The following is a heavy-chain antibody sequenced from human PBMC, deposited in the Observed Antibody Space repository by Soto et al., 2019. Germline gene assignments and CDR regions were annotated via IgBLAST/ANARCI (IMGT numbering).Heavy chain of an antibody. J-gene: IGHJ6*02. CDR3: AAGYSYGYSGYYYGMDV. CDR1: GYTFTIYG. D-gene: IGHD5-18*01. CDR2: ISAYNGNT. V-gene: IGHV1-18*04. Sequence: ASVKVSCKASGYTFTIYGISGVRQAPLQWRDWMGWISAYNGNTNYAQKLQGRVTMTTDTSTSTAYMELRSPRSDDTAVYYCAAGYSYGYSGYYYGMDVWGQGTTVTVSS.